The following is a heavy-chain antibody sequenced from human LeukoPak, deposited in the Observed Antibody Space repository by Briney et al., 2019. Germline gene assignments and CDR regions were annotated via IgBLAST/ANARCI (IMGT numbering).Heavy chain of an antibody. D-gene: IGHD3-22*01. V-gene: IGHV1-46*01. CDR2: INPRGGST. CDR1: GYTFTSHF. J-gene: IGHJ3*02. CDR3: ASSGYYLDAFDI. Sequence: GASVKVSCKASGYTFTSHFMHWVRQAPGQGLEWMGIINPRGGSTSYTQKFQGRVTMTRDTSTSTVYMELSSLRSEDTAVYYCASSGYYLDAFDIWGQGTMVTVSS.